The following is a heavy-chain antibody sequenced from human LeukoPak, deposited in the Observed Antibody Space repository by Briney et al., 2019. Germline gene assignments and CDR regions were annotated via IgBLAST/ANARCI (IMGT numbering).Heavy chain of an antibody. CDR2: IYSGGAT. J-gene: IGHJ4*02. CDR1: GFTVSSNY. CDR3: ANDFDH. V-gene: IGHV3-53*01. Sequence: GGSLRLSCAASGFTVSSNYMNWVRQAPGKGLEWVSVIYSGGATYYADSVKGRFTISRDISKNTLYLQMNSLRADDTAVYYCANDFDHWGQGTLVTVSS. D-gene: IGHD3-3*01.